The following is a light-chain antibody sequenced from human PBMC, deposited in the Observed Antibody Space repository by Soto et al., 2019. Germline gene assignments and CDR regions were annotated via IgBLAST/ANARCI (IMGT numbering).Light chain of an antibody. CDR3: VSWDDSLSGLV. Sequence: QSVLTQPPSASGTPGQRVTISCSGRSANIGNNYVCWYQQLPGTAPKLLIYSNNQRPSGVPDRFSGSKSGTSASLAISGFRSEDEADYYCVSWDDSLSGLVFGTGTKVTVL. V-gene: IGLV1-47*02. CDR2: SNN. CDR1: SANIGNNY. J-gene: IGLJ1*01.